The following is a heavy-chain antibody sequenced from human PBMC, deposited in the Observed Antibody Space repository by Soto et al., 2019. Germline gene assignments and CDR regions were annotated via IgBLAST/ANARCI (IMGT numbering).Heavy chain of an antibody. J-gene: IGHJ4*02. CDR3: ARHPILSQYSSSWYIDY. CDR1: GYSFTSYW. Sequence: PGESLKISCKGSGYSFTSYWISWVRQMPGKGLEWMGRIDPSDSYTNYSPSFQGHVTISADESISTAYLQWSSLKASDTAMYYCARHPILSQYSSSWYIDYWGQGTLVTVS. D-gene: IGHD6-13*01. V-gene: IGHV5-10-1*01. CDR2: IDPSDSYT.